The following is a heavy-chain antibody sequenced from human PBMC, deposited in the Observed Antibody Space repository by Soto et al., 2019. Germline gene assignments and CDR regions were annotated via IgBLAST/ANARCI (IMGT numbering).Heavy chain of an antibody. CDR2: INHSGST. V-gene: IGHV4-34*01. J-gene: IGHJ3*02. CDR3: ARPTYYYNSRGSVSHAFDI. D-gene: IGHD3-22*01. Sequence: SETLSLTCGVYGGSFTYHYCTWIRQPPGKGLEWIGEINHSGSTNYNPSLKSRVTISVDTSKKKFSLKLSSVTAADTAVYYCARPTYYYNSRGSVSHAFDIWGQGTTVTVSS. CDR1: GGSFTYHY.